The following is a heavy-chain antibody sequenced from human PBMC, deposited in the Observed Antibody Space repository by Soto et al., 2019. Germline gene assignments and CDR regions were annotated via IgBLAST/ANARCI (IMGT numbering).Heavy chain of an antibody. J-gene: IGHJ5*02. CDR3: AREGPPARYCSGGSCYVGWFDP. CDR1: GGSISRYY. D-gene: IGHD2-15*01. CDR2: IYTSGST. V-gene: IGHV4-4*07. Sequence: QVQLQESGPGLVKPSETLSLTCTVSGGSISRYYWSWIRQPAGKGLEWIGRIYTSGSTNYNPSLKSRVTMSVDTSKNQFSLKLSSVTAADTAVYYCAREGPPARYCSGGSCYVGWFDPWGQGTLVTVSS.